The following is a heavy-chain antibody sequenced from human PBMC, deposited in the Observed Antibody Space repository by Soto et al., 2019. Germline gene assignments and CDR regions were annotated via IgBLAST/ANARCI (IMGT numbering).Heavy chain of an antibody. Sequence: EVQLLESGGGLIQPGGSLRLSCAASGFTFSSFAMTWVRQAPGKGLQWISSISDGPDGAYYADSVKGRFTISRDNSKNTLPLKRDSLSPDDTALYSCAKGGIGGAPGLEPWGQGTLVTVSS. CDR2: ISDGPDGA. CDR1: GFTFSSFA. CDR3: AKGGIGGAPGLEP. J-gene: IGHJ5*02. V-gene: IGHV3-23*01. D-gene: IGHD1-26*01.